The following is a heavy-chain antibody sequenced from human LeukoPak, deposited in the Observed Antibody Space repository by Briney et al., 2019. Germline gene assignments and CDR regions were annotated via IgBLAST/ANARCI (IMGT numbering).Heavy chain of an antibody. Sequence: PSETLSLTCAVSGYSISSGYYWGWLRQPPGKGLEWIGRIYTSGSTNYNPSLKSRVTISVDTSKNQFSLKLSSVTAADTAVYYCARGDGYNYYYYYYMDVWGKGTTVTVSS. D-gene: IGHD5-24*01. J-gene: IGHJ6*03. V-gene: IGHV4-38-2*01. CDR3: ARGDGYNYYYYYYMDV. CDR1: GYSISSGYY. CDR2: IYTSGST.